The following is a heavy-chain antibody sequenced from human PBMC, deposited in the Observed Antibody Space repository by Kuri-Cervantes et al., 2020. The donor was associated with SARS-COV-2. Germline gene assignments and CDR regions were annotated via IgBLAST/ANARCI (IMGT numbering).Heavy chain of an antibody. CDR2: IYYSGST. D-gene: IGHD2-15*01. Sequence: SETLSLTCTVSGGSISSGSYYWSWIRQPAGKGLEWIGYIYYSGSTNYNPSLKSRVTISVDTSKNQFSLKLSSVTAADTALYYCARVVPPARRPVPVWFDPWGQGTLVTVSS. V-gene: IGHV4-61*10. J-gene: IGHJ5*02. CDR3: ARVVPPARRPVPVWFDP. CDR1: GGSISSGSYY.